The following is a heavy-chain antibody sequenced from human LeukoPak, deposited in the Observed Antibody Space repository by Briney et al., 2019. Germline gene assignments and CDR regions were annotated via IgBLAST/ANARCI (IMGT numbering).Heavy chain of an antibody. J-gene: IGHJ4*02. CDR1: GGSISSSSYY. V-gene: IGHV4-39*01. D-gene: IGHD6-13*01. Sequence: SETLSLTCTVSGGSISSSSYYWGWIRQPPGKGLEWIGSIYYSGSTYYNPSLKSRVTISVDTSKSQFSLKLSSVTAADTAVYYCARSRIAAADFDYWGQGTLVTVSS. CDR2: IYYSGST. CDR3: ARSRIAAADFDY.